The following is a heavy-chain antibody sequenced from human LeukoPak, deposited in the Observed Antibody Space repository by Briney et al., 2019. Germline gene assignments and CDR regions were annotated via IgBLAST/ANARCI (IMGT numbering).Heavy chain of an antibody. D-gene: IGHD2-15*01. Sequence: SSETLSLTCTVSGGSVGSYFWSWIRQPPGKGLEWIGYIYNNGNNNYNPSLKSRISISVDTSKNQISLKLSSVTAADTALYYYPRYSWSASTPGSWFDPWGQGTLVTVSS. CDR2: IYNNGNN. CDR1: GGSVGSYF. V-gene: IGHV4-59*08. J-gene: IGHJ5*02. CDR3: PRYSWSASTPGSWFDP.